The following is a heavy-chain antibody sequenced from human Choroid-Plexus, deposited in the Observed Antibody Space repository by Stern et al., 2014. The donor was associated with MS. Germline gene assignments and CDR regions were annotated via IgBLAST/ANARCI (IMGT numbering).Heavy chain of an antibody. CDR3: AKDRQYLTYFFDH. V-gene: IGHV3-30*18. D-gene: IGHD2/OR15-2a*01. J-gene: IGHJ5*02. CDR1: GFTFGSCA. CDR2: VSHDGSYK. Sequence: VQLVESGGGVAQPGRPLRLSCVASGFTFGSCAMHWVRQAPGKGLEWVGGVSHDGSYKYYADSVKGRFTISRDNSQNTLYRQMSSLRPEDTAVYYCAKDRQYLTYFFDHWGQGSLVTVSS.